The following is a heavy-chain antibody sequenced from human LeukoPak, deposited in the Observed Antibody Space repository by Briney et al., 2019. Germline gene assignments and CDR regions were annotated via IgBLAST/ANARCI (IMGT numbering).Heavy chain of an antibody. J-gene: IGHJ4*02. D-gene: IGHD2-15*01. V-gene: IGHV4-30-4*01. CDR2: IYYSGST. CDR3: ARESLGYCSGGSCPEGY. Sequence: PSETLSLTCTVSGGSISSGDYHWSWIRQPPGKGLEWIGYIYYSGSTYYNPSLKSRVTISVDTSKNQFSLKLSSLTAADTAVYYCARESLGYCSGGSCPEGYWGQGTLVTVSS. CDR1: GGSISSGDYH.